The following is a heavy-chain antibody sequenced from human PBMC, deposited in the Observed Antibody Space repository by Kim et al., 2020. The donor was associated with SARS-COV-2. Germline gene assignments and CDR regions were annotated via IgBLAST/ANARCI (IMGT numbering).Heavy chain of an antibody. CDR2: IKSKTDGGTT. D-gene: IGHD3-22*01. CDR1: GFTFSNAW. V-gene: IGHV3-15*01. Sequence: GGSLRLSCAASGFTFSNAWMSWVRQAPGKGLEWVGRIKSKTDGGTTDYAAPVKGRFTISRDDSKNTLYLQMNSLKTEDTAVYYCTTDRKPHYYDSRGRAFDIWGQGTMVTVSS. J-gene: IGHJ3*02. CDR3: TTDRKPHYYDSRGRAFDI.